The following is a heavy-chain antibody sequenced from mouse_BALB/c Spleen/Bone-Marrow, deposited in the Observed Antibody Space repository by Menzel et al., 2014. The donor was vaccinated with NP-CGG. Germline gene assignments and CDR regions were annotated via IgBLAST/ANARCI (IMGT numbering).Heavy chain of an antibody. CDR3: ATYRYAWYFDI. CDR2: IDPANGNT. V-gene: IGHV14-3*02. Sequence: ELQLQQSGAELVKPGGSVKLSCTASGFNIKDTYMHWVKQRPEQCLEWIGRIDPANGNTKFDPMFQGKATMTADTSANPAYLQLSSLTSEDPAVYYCATYRYAWYFDIWGPGTPVTISS. J-gene: IGHJ1*01. CDR1: GFNIKDTY. D-gene: IGHD2-14*01.